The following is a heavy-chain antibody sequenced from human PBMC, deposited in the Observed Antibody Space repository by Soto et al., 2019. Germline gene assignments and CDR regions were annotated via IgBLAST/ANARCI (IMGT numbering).Heavy chain of an antibody. CDR1: GFTFSSYG. D-gene: IGHD3-22*01. Sequence: GGSLRLSCAASGFTFSSYGMLWVRQAPGKGLEWVAVISYDGSNKYYADSVKGRFTISRDNSKNTLYLQMNSLRAEDTAVYYCAKEYQTYYYDSSGYHWGQGTLVTVSS. J-gene: IGHJ5*02. CDR2: ISYDGSNK. V-gene: IGHV3-30*18. CDR3: AKEYQTYYYDSSGYH.